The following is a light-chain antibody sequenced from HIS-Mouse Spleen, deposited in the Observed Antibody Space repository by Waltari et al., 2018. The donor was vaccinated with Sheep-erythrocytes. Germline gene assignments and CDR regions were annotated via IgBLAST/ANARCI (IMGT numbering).Light chain of an antibody. V-gene: IGKV3-20*01. CDR3: QQYGSSPLYT. Sequence: EIVLTQSPGTLSLSPGERAPLPCRASQSVSSSYLAWYQQKPGQAPRLLIYGASSRATGIPDRFSGSGSGTDFTLTISRLEPEDIAVYYCQQYGSSPLYTFGQGTKLEIK. J-gene: IGKJ2*01. CDR2: GAS. CDR1: QSVSSSY.